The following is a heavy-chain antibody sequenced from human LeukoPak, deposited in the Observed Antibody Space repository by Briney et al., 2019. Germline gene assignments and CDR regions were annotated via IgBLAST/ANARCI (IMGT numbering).Heavy chain of an antibody. J-gene: IGHJ3*02. CDR1: GFTFSSYA. Sequence: PGGSLRLSCAASGFTFSSYAMSWVRQAPGKGLEWVAFVRYDGSNKYYAGSVKGRFTISRDNSKNTLYLQMNSLRAEDTAVYYCAKGVVPAAPSDAFDIWGQGTMVTVSS. CDR2: VRYDGSNK. D-gene: IGHD2-2*01. CDR3: AKGVVPAAPSDAFDI. V-gene: IGHV3-30*02.